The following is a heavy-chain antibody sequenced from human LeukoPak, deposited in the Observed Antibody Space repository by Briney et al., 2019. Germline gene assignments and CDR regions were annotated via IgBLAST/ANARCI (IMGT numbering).Heavy chain of an antibody. J-gene: IGHJ4*02. CDR3: ANGETASGGGGTFDY. V-gene: IGHV4-30-2*01. D-gene: IGHD5-18*01. CDR2: IYHSGST. CDR1: GGSISSGGYS. Sequence: SETLSLTCAVSGGSISSGGYSWSWIRQPPGKGLEWIGYIYHSGSTYYNPSLKSRVTISVDRSKNQFSLKLSSVTAADTAVYSWANGETASGGGGTFDYWGQGTLVTVSS.